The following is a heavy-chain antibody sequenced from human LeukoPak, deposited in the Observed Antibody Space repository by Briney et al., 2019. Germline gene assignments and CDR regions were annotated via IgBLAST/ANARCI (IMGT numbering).Heavy chain of an antibody. CDR3: AREAAAAGALPRPTNWFDP. J-gene: IGHJ5*02. D-gene: IGHD6-13*01. CDR1: GYTFTGYY. CDR2: INPNSGGT. V-gene: IGHV1-2*02. Sequence: ASVKVSCKASGYTFTGYYMHWVRQAPGQGLEWMGWINPNSGGTNYAQKFQGRVTMTGDTSISTAYMELSRLRSDDTAVYYCAREAAAAGALPRPTNWFDPWGQGTLVTVSS.